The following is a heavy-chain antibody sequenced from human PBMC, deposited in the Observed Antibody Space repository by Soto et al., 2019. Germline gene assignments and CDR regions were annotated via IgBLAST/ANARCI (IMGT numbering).Heavy chain of an antibody. V-gene: IGHV4-39*01. CDR1: GGSISSSSYY. J-gene: IGHJ6*02. D-gene: IGHD6-19*01. Sequence: PSETLSLTCTVSGGSISSSSYYWGWIRQPPGKGLEWIGSIYYSGSTYYNPSLKSRVTISVDTSKNQFSLKLSSVTAADTAVYYCARAVAGTTYYYYYGMDVWGQGTTVTVS. CDR2: IYYSGST. CDR3: ARAVAGTTYYYYYGMDV.